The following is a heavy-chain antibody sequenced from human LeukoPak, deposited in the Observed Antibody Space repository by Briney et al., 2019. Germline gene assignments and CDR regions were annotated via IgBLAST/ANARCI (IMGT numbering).Heavy chain of an antibody. CDR3: ARDLYDSSGYYYGTYFDY. Sequence: ASVKVSCKASGGTFSSYAISWVRQAPGQGLEWMGRIIPILGIANYAQKFQGRVTITADKSTSTAYMELGSLRSEDTAVYYCARDLYDSSGYYYGTYFDYWGQGTLVTVSS. J-gene: IGHJ4*02. D-gene: IGHD3-22*01. CDR1: GGTFSSYA. CDR2: IIPILGIA. V-gene: IGHV1-69*04.